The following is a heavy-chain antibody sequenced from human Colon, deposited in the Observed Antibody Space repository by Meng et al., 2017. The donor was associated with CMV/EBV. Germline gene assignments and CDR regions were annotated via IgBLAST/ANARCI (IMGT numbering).Heavy chain of an antibody. CDR1: GFTFDDYA. V-gene: IGHV3-43D*03. D-gene: IGHD6-13*01. Sequence: GESLKISCAGSGFTFDDYAMHWVRQAPGKGLEWVSLISWDGGSTYYADSVKGRFTISRDNSKNSLYLQMNSLRAEDTALYYCAKDISPSSWYGGGVDYWGQGTLVTVSS. J-gene: IGHJ4*02. CDR2: ISWDGGST. CDR3: AKDISPSSWYGGGVDY.